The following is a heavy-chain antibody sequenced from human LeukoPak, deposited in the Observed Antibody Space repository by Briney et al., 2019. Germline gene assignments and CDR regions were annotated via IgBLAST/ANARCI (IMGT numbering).Heavy chain of an antibody. J-gene: IGHJ4*02. CDR2: IYSGGST. CDR3: ARGESSSWKLFDY. Sequence: GGSLRLSCAASGFTVSSNYMSWVRQAPGKGLEWVSVIYSGGSTYYADSVKGRFTISRDNSKNTLYLQMNSLRAEDTAVYYCARGESSSWKLFDYWGQGTLVTVSS. V-gene: IGHV3-53*01. D-gene: IGHD6-13*01. CDR1: GFTVSSNY.